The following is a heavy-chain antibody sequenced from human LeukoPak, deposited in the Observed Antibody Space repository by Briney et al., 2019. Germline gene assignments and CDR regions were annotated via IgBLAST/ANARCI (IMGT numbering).Heavy chain of an antibody. J-gene: IGHJ6*02. CDR2: ISGSGGST. V-gene: IGHV3-23*01. CDR1: GFTFSSYA. CDR3: AKSSSYYYYGMDV. Sequence: GGSLRLSCAASGFTFSSYAMSWVRQAPGEGLEWVSAISGSGGSTYYADSVKGRFTISRDNSKNTLYLQMNSLRAEDTAVYYCAKSSSYYYYGMDVWGQGTTVTVSS.